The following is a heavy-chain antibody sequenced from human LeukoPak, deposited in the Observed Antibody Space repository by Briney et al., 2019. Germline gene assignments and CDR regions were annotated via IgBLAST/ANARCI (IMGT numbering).Heavy chain of an antibody. Sequence: SETLSLTCAVSGDSISNGAYSWSWIRQPPGKGLEWIVYIYHGGSTYYNPSLKSRVIISVDRSKKQFTLKLSSVTAADTAVYYCARGRYCTNGVCYTPDAFDIWGQGTMVTVSS. V-gene: IGHV4-30-2*01. CDR2: IYHGGST. CDR1: GDSISNGAYS. J-gene: IGHJ3*02. D-gene: IGHD2-8*01. CDR3: ARGRYCTNGVCYTPDAFDI.